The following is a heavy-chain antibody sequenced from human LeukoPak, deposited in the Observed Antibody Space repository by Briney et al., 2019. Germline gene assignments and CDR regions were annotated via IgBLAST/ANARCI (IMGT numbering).Heavy chain of an antibody. CDR2: ISAYNGNT. CDR1: GYTFTSYG. D-gene: IGHD5-24*01. CDR3: ARVRGDGYNDYYYYYMDV. J-gene: IGHJ6*03. V-gene: IGHV1-18*01. Sequence: GASVKVSCKASGYTFTSYGISWVRQAPGQGLEWMGWISAYNGNTNYAQKLQGRVTMTTDTSTSTAYMELRSLRSDDTAMYYCARVRGDGYNDYYYYYMDVWGKGTTVTVSS.